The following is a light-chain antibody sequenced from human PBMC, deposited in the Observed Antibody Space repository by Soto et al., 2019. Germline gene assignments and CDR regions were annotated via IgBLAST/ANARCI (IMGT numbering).Light chain of an antibody. CDR2: DVS. V-gene: IGLV2-11*01. J-gene: IGLJ1*01. CDR1: SSDVGGYNY. CDR3: CSYAGSYTSDV. Sequence: QSALTQPRSVSGSPGQSVTISCTGTSSDVGGYNYVSWYQQHADKAPKLMIYDVSKRPSGVPDRFSGSKSGNTASLTISGLQAEDEADYYCCSYAGSYTSDVFGTGTKLTVL.